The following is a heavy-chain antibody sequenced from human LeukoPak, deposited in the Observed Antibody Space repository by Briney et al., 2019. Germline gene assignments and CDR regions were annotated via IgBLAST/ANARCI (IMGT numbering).Heavy chain of an antibody. D-gene: IGHD3-10*01. Sequence: ASVEVSCKASGYTFTSYAMHWVRQAPGQRLEWMGWINAGNGNTKYSQEFQGRVTITRDTSASTAYMELSSLRSEDMAVYYCARGGSGSNYYYYYMDVWGKGTTVTVSS. CDR1: GYTFTSYA. CDR3: ARGGSGSNYYYYYMDV. CDR2: INAGNGNT. J-gene: IGHJ6*03. V-gene: IGHV1-3*03.